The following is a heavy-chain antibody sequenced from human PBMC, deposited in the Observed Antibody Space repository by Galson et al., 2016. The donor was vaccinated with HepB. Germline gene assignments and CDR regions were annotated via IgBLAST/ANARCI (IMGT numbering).Heavy chain of an antibody. V-gene: IGHV4-39*01. CDR2: MYYTGST. D-gene: IGHD4-17*01. CDR3: SRLRDYGNFDY. Sequence: SETLSLTCTVSGGSISSNNYYWGWIRQPPGKGLEWPGTMYYTGSTYYNASLKSRVTISVDTSKNQFSLRLSSVTAADTAVYYCSRLRDYGNFDYWGQGTLVTVSS. J-gene: IGHJ4*02. CDR1: GGSISSNNYY.